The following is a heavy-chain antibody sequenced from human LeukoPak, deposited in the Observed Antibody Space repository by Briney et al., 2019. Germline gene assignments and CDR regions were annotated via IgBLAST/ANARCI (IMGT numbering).Heavy chain of an antibody. Sequence: GGSLRLSCAASGFTFGRNAMSWVRQAPGKSLEWVSSISGGGGSESYADSVKGRFTISRDNSKNTMNPQMNSLRDDDTAVYYCAKILQSYYYGGFEYWGQGALVTVSS. V-gene: IGHV3-23*01. D-gene: IGHD3-10*01. CDR2: ISGGGGSE. CDR3: AKILQSYYYGGFEY. CDR1: GFTFGRNA. J-gene: IGHJ4*02.